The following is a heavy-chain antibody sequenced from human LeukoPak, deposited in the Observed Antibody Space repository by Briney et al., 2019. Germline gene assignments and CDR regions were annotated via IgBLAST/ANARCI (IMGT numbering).Heavy chain of an antibody. CDR3: ARDIGYCSSTSCLSP. Sequence: PSETLSLTCTVSFASISSGDYYWSWIRQPPGKGLEWIGYIYYSGSTYYNLSLKSRVTISVDTSKNQFSLKLSSVTAADTAVYYCARDIGYCSSTSCLSPWGQGTLVTVSS. CDR2: IYYSGST. D-gene: IGHD2-2*01. J-gene: IGHJ5*02. CDR1: FASISSGDYY. V-gene: IGHV4-30-4*01.